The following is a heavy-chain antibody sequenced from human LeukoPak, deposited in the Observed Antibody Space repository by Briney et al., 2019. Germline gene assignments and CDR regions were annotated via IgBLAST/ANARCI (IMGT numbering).Heavy chain of an antibody. CDR2: INPNSGGT. J-gene: IGHJ4*02. D-gene: IGHD3-16*02. CDR3: ARDKEGSYYFDY. V-gene: IGHV1-2*02. Sequence: GVSVKVSCKASGYTFTGYYMHWVRQAPGQGLEWMGWINPNSGGTNYAQKFQGRVTMTRDTSISTAYMELSRLRSDDTAVYYCARDKEGSYYFDYWGQGTLATVSS. CDR1: GYTFTGYY.